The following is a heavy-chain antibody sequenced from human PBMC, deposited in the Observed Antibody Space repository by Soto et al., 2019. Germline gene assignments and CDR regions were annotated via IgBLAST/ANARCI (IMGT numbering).Heavy chain of an antibody. J-gene: IGHJ3*02. CDR2: VSAYNGNT. D-gene: IGHD3-22*01. Sequence: QVQLVQSGAEVKKPGASVKVSCKASGYTFTSYGISWGRQAPGQGLEWMAWVSAYNGNTNYAQKLQGRVTMYTNTSTSSAYLELCSLRTYDTAVYYCAREPDSVVVIHHDAFDIWGQGTMVTVSS. CDR1: GYTFTSYG. CDR3: AREPDSVVVIHHDAFDI. V-gene: IGHV1-18*01.